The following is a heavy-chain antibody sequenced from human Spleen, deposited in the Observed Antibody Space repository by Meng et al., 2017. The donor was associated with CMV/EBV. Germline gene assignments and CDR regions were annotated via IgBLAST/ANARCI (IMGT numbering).Heavy chain of an antibody. CDR1: GITFRSHA. CDR2: IYSGGST. J-gene: IGHJ6*02. CDR3: ARDPQYSSSPGPASV. V-gene: IGHV3-66*02. D-gene: IGHD6-6*01. Sequence: GESLKISCAASGITFRSHAMSWVRQAPGKGLEWVSVIYSGGSTYYADSVKGRFTISRDNSKNTLYLQMNSLRAEDTAVYYCARDPQYSSSPGPASVWGQGTTVTVSS.